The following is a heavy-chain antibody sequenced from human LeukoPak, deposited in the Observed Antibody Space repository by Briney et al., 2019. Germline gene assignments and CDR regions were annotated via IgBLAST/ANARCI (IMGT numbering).Heavy chain of an antibody. CDR1: GFIFRNYA. Sequence: GASLRLSCAASGFIFRNYAMSWVRQAPGKGPEWVSAITGSGDTTYYADSVKGRFTISRDNSKNTLYVEMNTLRVEDTAIYYCAKWGDYDILTGYYVPDFWGQGTLVTVSS. D-gene: IGHD3-9*01. CDR3: AKWGDYDILTGYYVPDF. V-gene: IGHV3-23*01. J-gene: IGHJ4*02. CDR2: ITGSGDTT.